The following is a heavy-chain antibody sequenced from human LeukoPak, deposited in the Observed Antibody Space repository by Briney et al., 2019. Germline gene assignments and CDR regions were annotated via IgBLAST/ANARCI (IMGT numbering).Heavy chain of an antibody. V-gene: IGHV4-31*03. CDR1: GGSISSGGYY. D-gene: IGHD5-12*01. CDR2: IYYSGST. J-gene: IGHJ4*02. CDR3: ASGGYGGSHY. Sequence: PSQTLSLTCTVSGGSISSGGYYWSWIRKHPGTALEWIGYIYYSGSTYYNPSLKSRVTISVDTSKNQFSLKLSSVTAADTAVYYCASGGYGGSHYWDQGTLVTVSS.